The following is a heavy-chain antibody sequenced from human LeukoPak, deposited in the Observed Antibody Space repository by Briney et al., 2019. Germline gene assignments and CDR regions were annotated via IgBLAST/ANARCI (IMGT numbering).Heavy chain of an antibody. D-gene: IGHD6-13*01. CDR2: FDPEDGET. CDR3: ATDGTAAAGTAPLF. CDR1: GYTLTELS. Sequence: ASVKVSCKVSGYTLTELSMHLVRQAPGKGLEWMGGFDPEDGETIYAQKFQGRVTMTEDTSTDTAYMELSSLRSEDTAVYYCATDGTAAAGTAPLFWGQGTLVTVSS. J-gene: IGHJ4*02. V-gene: IGHV1-24*01.